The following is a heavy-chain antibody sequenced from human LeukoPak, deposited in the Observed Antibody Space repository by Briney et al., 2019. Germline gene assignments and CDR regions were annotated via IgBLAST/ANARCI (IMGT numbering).Heavy chain of an antibody. D-gene: IGHD1-26*01. CDR2: IHYSGNT. CDR1: SDSISSSYY. V-gene: IGHV4-39*01. J-gene: IGHJ4*02. Sequence: PSETLSLTCTVSSDSISSSYYWGWIRQPPGKGLEWIGSIHYSGNTYYSPSLKSRVTISVDTSKNQFSLKLSSVTAADTAVYYCARHLPGELLYYFDYWGQGTLVTVSS. CDR3: ARHLPGELLYYFDY.